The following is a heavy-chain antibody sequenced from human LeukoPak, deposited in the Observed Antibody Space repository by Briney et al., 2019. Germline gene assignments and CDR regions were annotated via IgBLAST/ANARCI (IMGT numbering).Heavy chain of an antibody. D-gene: IGHD3-22*01. CDR3: ASLGLAYYDSSGYLNWFDP. Sequence: SVKVSCKASGDTFSSYAISWVRQAPGQGLEWMGRIIPIFGIANYAQKFQGRVTITADKSTSTAYMELSSLRSEDTAVYYCASLGLAYYDSSGYLNWFDPWGQGTLVTVSS. CDR2: IIPIFGIA. J-gene: IGHJ5*02. V-gene: IGHV1-69*04. CDR1: GDTFSSYA.